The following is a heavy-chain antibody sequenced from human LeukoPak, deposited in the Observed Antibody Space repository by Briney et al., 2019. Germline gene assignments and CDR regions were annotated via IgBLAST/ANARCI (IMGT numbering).Heavy chain of an antibody. Sequence: PGGSLRLSCSASGFTFSSYAMHWVRQAPGKGLEYVSTISSNGGSTYYADSGKGRFTISRDNYKNTLYLQMSSLRAEDTAVCYCAGILTGYYRYWARGTVVSVSS. CDR2: ISSNGGST. V-gene: IGHV3-64D*06. D-gene: IGHD3-9*01. J-gene: IGHJ4*02. CDR3: AGILTGYYRY. CDR1: GFTFSSYA.